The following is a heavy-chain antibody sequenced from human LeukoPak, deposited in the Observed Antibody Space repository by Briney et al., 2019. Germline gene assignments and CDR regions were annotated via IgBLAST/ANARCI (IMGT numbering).Heavy chain of an antibody. CDR3: ARGGRGHSGYDFDS. Sequence: GGSLRLSCAASGFTFSSYSMNWVRQAPGKGLEWLSFISSSSNSIYYSDSAKGQFTISRDNAKNSLYLQMNSLRDEDTAVYYCARGGRGHSGYDFDSWGQGALVTVSS. CDR1: GFTFSSYS. D-gene: IGHD5-12*01. J-gene: IGHJ4*02. CDR2: ISSSSNSI. V-gene: IGHV3-48*02.